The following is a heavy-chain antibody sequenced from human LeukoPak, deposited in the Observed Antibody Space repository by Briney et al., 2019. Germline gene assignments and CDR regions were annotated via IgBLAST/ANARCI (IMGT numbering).Heavy chain of an antibody. J-gene: IGHJ6*02. Sequence: PGGSLRLSYAASGFTFSSYAMSWVRQAPGKGLEWVSAISGSGGSTYYADSVKGRFTISRDNSKNTLYLQMNSLRAEDTAVYYCAKSLEDIVVVPAAIDYYYGMDVWGQGTTVTVSS. CDR3: AKSLEDIVVVPAAIDYYYGMDV. CDR1: GFTFSSYA. CDR2: ISGSGGST. V-gene: IGHV3-23*01. D-gene: IGHD2-2*01.